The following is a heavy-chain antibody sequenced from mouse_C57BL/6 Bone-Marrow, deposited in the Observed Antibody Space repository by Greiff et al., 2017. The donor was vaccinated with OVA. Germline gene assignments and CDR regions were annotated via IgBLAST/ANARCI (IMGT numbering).Heavy chain of an antibody. CDR3: ARDGALGY. CDR1: GYTFTSYW. J-gene: IGHJ4*01. V-gene: IGHV1-50*01. Sequence: VQLQQPGAELVKPGASVKLSCKASGYTFTSYWMQWVKQRPGQGLEWIGEIDPSDSYPNYNQKFKGKATLTVDTSSSPAYMQLSSLTSEDSAVYYCARDGALGYWGQGTSVTVSS. CDR2: IDPSDSYP.